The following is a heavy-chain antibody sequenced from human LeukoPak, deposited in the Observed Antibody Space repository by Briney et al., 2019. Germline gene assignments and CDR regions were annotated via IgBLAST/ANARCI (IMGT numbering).Heavy chain of an antibody. V-gene: IGHV4-59*01. CDR1: GGSFSGYY. D-gene: IGHD3-22*01. Sequence: SETLSLTCAVYGGSFSGYYWSWIRQPPGKGLEWIGYIYYSGSTNYNPSLKSRVTISVDTSKNQFSLKLSSVTAADTAVYYCARRGYYYDSSGYHAGPFDYWGQGTLVTVSS. CDR2: IYYSGST. J-gene: IGHJ4*02. CDR3: ARRGYYYDSSGYHAGPFDY.